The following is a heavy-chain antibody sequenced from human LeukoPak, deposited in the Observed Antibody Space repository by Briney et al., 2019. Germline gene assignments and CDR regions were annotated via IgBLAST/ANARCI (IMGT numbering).Heavy chain of an antibody. CDR1: GFTFSNYW. D-gene: IGHD2-21*01. Sequence: GGSLRLSCAASGFTFSNYWMDWVRQVPGKGLEWVADIKQDGSEKYYVDSVKGRFTISRDNAKNSLYLQMNSLRVEDTAVYYCGRDSPYSARGQPTDYWGQGTLVTVSS. CDR2: IKQDGSEK. CDR3: GRDSPYSARGQPTDY. V-gene: IGHV3-7*01. J-gene: IGHJ4*02.